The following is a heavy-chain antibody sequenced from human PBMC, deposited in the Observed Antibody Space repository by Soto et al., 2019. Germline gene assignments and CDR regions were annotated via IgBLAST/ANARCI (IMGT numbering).Heavy chain of an antibody. D-gene: IGHD1-1*01. Sequence: SGPTLVNPTESLTLTCTNSGFSLSNGRMGVSWIRQSPGKALAWLAHIFSDAERSYSTSMQSRLTISTDTSGTQVVLTMTNMDPVDTGTYYCARKNADTYSHYYAMDVWGQGTTVTVSS. J-gene: IGHJ6*02. V-gene: IGHV2-26*03. CDR2: IFSDAER. CDR1: GFSLSNGRMG. CDR3: ARKNADTYSHYYAMDV.